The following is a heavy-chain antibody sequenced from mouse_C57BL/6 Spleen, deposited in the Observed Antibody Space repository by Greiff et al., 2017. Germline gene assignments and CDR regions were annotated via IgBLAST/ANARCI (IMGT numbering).Heavy chain of an antibody. CDR2: ISDGGSYT. D-gene: IGHD1-1*01. CDR1: GFTFSSYA. V-gene: IGHV5-4*01. J-gene: IGHJ2*01. Sequence: EVQLVESGGGLVKPGGSLKLSCAASGFTFSSYAMSWVRQTPEKRLEWVATISDGGSYTYYPDNVKGRFTISRDNAKNNLYLQMSHLKSEDTAMYYCARDPDYGSSPYYVDYWGQGTTLTVSS. CDR3: ARDPDYGSSPYYVDY.